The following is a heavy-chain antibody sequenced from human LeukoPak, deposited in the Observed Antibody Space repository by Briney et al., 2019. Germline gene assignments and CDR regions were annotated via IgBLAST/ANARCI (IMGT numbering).Heavy chain of an antibody. CDR1: GFTFSSYE. V-gene: IGHV3-21*01. CDR2: ISSSNNYI. CDR3: ARRSPNYYFDY. J-gene: IGHJ4*02. Sequence: GGSLRLSCAASGFTFSSYEMNWVRQAPGKGLEWVSSISSSNNYIYYADSVKGRFTISRDNAKNSLYLQMNSLRAEDTAVYYCARRSPNYYFDYWGQGTPVTASS.